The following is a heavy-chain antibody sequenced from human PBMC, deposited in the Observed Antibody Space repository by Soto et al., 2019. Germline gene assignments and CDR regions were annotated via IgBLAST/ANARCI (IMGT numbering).Heavy chain of an antibody. D-gene: IGHD2-2*01. CDR3: ARTYSGLEQLIRLYYFPY. Sequence: PSETLSLTCSVSGGSISSGSYYWSWIRQHPGKGLEWIGYIHYSGSTYYNPSLKSRVTISVDTSKNQFSLKLSSVTAADTAVYYCARTYSGLEQLIRLYYFPYWGQGTLVTVSS. CDR2: IHYSGST. V-gene: IGHV4-31*03. CDR1: GGSISSGSYY. J-gene: IGHJ4*02.